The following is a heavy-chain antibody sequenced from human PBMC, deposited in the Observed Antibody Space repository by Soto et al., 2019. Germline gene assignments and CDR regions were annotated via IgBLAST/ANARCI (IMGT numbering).Heavy chain of an antibody. CDR2: IYYSGST. D-gene: IGHD2-15*01. J-gene: IGHJ6*02. CDR3: ARYAVAATLTGYYYYGMDV. CDR1: GGSISSYY. Sequence: QVQLQESGPGLVKPSETLSLTCTVSGGSISSYYWSWIRQPPGKGLEWIGYIYYSGSTNYNPSLKSRVTISVDTSKNQFSLKLSSVTAADTAVYYCARYAVAATLTGYYYYGMDVWGQGTTVTVSS. V-gene: IGHV4-59*01.